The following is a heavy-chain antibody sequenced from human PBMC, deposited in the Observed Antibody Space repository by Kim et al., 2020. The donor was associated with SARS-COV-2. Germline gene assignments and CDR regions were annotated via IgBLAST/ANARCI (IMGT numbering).Heavy chain of an antibody. CDR3: ARHEPVPYYDILTGWGYFDL. D-gene: IGHD3-9*01. CDR2: IYPGDSYT. Sequence: GESLKISCKGSGYSFTSYWIGWVRQMPGKGLEWMGIIYPGDSYTRYSPSFQGQVTISADKSISTAYLQWSSLKASDTAMYYCARHEPVPYYDILTGWGYFDLWGRGTLVTVSS. V-gene: IGHV5-51*01. CDR1: GYSFTSYW. J-gene: IGHJ2*01.